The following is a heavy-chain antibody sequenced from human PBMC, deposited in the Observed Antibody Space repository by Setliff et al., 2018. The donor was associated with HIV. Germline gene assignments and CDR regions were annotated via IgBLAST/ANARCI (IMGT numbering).Heavy chain of an antibody. CDR1: GGSISSYY. CDR3: ARGGTSSNWFDP. V-gene: IGHV4-59*01. CDR2: IHHSVTT. Sequence: SETLSLTCTVSGGSISSYYWSWIRQPPGKGLQWIGFIHHSVTTSYNPSLKSRVTISLDTSKNQLSLKLTSVTAADTAVYYCARGGTSSNWFDPWGQGTLVTVSS. J-gene: IGHJ5*02. D-gene: IGHD2-2*01.